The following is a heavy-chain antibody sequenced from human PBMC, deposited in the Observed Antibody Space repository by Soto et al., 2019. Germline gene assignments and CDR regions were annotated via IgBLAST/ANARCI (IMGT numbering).Heavy chain of an antibody. V-gene: IGHV3-30-3*01. CDR1: GFTFSSYA. CDR2: ISYDGSNK. D-gene: IGHD3-9*01. J-gene: IGHJ5*02. CDR3: ARAGRNTYYDILTGYYHNWFDP. Sequence: HPGGSLRLSCAASGFTFSSYAMHWVRQAPGKGLEWVAVISYDGSNKYYADSVKGRFTISRDNSKNTLYLQMNSLRAEDTAVYYCARAGRNTYYDILTGYYHNWFDPWGQGTLVTVSS.